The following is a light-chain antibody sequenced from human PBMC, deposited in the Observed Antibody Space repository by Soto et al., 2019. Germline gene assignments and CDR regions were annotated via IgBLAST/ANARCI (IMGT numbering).Light chain of an antibody. J-gene: IGLJ1*01. Sequence: QSALTQPRSVSGSPGQPVTISCTGTNSGVGNYNYVSWYQHHPGEAPKLVIYDVNKRPSGVPDRFSGSKSGNTASLTISGLQAEDEADYYCCSYAGSYVFGTGTKLTVL. V-gene: IGLV2-11*01. CDR2: DVN. CDR3: CSYAGSYV. CDR1: NSGVGNYNY.